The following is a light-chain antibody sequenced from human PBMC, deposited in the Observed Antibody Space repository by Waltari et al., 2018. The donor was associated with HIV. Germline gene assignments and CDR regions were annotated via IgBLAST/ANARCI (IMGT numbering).Light chain of an antibody. J-gene: IGKJ1*01. CDR3: MQALQSPLT. CDR1: QSLLHSNGYNY. Sequence: DIVMTQSPLSLPVTPGEPASISCRSSQSLLHSNGYNYLDWYLQKPGQSPQLLIYLGSNRASGVPDRCSCSGSGTDFTLKIRRVEAEDVGVYYCMQALQSPLTFGQGTKVEIK. CDR2: LGS. V-gene: IGKV2-28*01.